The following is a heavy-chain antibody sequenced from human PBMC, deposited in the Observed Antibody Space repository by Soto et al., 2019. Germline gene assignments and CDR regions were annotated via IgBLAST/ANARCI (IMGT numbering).Heavy chain of an antibody. CDR1: GGTFSSYA. CDR3: ASGHYYDSSGIDY. D-gene: IGHD3-22*01. V-gene: IGHV1-69*05. Sequence: SVKVSCKASGGTFSSYAISWVRQAPGQGLEWMGGIIPIFGTANYAQKVQGRVTMTTDTSTSTAYMELRSLRSDDTAVYYCASGHYYDSSGIDYWGQGTQVTVSS. J-gene: IGHJ4*02. CDR2: IIPIFGTA.